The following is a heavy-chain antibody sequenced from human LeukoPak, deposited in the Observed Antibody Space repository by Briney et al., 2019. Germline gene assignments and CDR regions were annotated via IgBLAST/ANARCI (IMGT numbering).Heavy chain of an antibody. D-gene: IGHD6-13*01. CDR2: IYYSGST. CDR3: ARDSSSSWYWTEWGSGAFDI. Sequence: PSETLFLTCTVSGGSISSCYWSWIRQPPGKGLEWIGYIYYSGSTNYNPSLKSRVTISVDTSKNQFSLKLSSVTAADTAVYYCARDSSSSWYWTEWGSGAFDIWGQGTMVTVSS. J-gene: IGHJ3*02. CDR1: GGSISSCY. V-gene: IGHV4-59*01.